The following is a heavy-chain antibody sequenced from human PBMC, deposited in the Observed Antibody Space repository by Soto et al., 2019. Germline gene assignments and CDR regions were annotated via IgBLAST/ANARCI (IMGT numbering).Heavy chain of an antibody. J-gene: IGHJ4*02. Sequence: LRLSCLASGINFGSRAMSWVRQAPGEGLEWVSTITDTGGDTKYSDSVKGRFTISRDNSKNTLYLQMNSLRAEDTAVYYCAKDRKWEPIFDYWGQGTLVTVSS. CDR1: GINFGSRA. CDR2: ITDTGGDT. CDR3: AKDRKWEPIFDY. D-gene: IGHD1-26*01. V-gene: IGHV3-23*01.